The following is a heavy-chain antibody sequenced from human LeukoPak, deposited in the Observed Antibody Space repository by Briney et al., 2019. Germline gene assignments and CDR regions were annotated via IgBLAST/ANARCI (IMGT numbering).Heavy chain of an antibody. D-gene: IGHD4-23*01. V-gene: IGHV4-59*01. Sequence: SETLSLTCTVSGGSISSYYWSWIRQPPGKGLEWIGYIYYSGSTNYNPSLKSRVTISVDTSENQFSLKLSSVTAADTAVYYCASTTVVTPSDAFDIWGQGTMVTVSS. CDR1: GGSISSYY. CDR2: IYYSGST. CDR3: ASTTVVTPSDAFDI. J-gene: IGHJ3*02.